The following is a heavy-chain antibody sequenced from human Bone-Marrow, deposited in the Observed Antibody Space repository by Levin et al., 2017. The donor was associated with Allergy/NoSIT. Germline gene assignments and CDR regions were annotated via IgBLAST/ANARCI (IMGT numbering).Heavy chain of an antibody. CDR1: GFTFSNAW. D-gene: IGHD3-22*01. CDR3: TTDLYYDSSGYYPTFDY. J-gene: IGHJ4*02. CDR2: IKSNTDGGTT. Sequence: NPGGSLRLSCVASGFTFSNAWMSWVRQAPGKGLEWVGRIKSNTDGGTTDYAAPVKGRFTISRDDSKHTLYMKMNSLKVEDTAVYYCTTDLYYDSSGYYPTFDYWGQGTLVTVSS. V-gene: IGHV3-15*01.